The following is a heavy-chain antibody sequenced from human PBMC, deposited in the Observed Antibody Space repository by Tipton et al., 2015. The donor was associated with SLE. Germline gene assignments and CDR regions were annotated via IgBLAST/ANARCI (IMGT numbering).Heavy chain of an antibody. V-gene: IGHV4-39*07. J-gene: IGHJ4*02. D-gene: IGHD3-22*01. Sequence: TLSLTCTVSGGSVSSSSYYWGWIRQPPGKGLEWIGSIDYSGSTYYSPSLKSRVTISLDTSKNQFFLKVASVTAADTAMYYCARDYYDSRGYTLFDYWGQGALVTVSS. CDR2: IDYSGST. CDR1: GGSVSSSSYY. CDR3: ARDYYDSRGYTLFDY.